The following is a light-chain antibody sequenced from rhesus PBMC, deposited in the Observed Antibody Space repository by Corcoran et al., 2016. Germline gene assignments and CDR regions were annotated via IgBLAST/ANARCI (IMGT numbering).Light chain of an antibody. J-gene: IGKJ1*01. CDR3: QKYSTSPRT. V-gene: IGKV1-94*01. CDR2: DAS. Sequence: DIQMTQSPSSLSASVGDRVTVTCRASQGINKELSWYQQKPGKAPTLLIYDASTLQTGVASRFSGSGSGTEFTLTISSLEPEDFAVYYCQKYSTSPRTFGQGTKVEIK. CDR1: QGINKE.